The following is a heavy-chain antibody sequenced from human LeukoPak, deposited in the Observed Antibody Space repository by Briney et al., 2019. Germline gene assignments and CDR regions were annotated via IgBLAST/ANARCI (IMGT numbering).Heavy chain of an antibody. V-gene: IGHV1-2*02. CDR1: GYTLTEYY. D-gene: IGHD1-26*01. J-gene: IGHJ4*02. CDR3: ARGAGGSYWTY. Sequence: ASVTVSCKASGYTLTEYYIHWVRQAPGQGLEWMGWINPNSGGTNYAQKFQGRVTMTRDTSISTAYMELSRLRSDDTAVYYCARGAGGSYWTYWGQGTLVTVSS. CDR2: INPNSGGT.